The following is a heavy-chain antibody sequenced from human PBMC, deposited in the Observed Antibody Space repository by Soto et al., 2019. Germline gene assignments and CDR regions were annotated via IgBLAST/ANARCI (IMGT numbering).Heavy chain of an antibody. CDR1: GASVSSGDYY. V-gene: IGHV4-30-4*01. CDR2: IYSSGNT. Sequence: SETMYLTCTVSGASVSSGDYYWTWIRQPPGKDLEWIGYIYSSGNTNYNPSLRSRVTMSKDTSKNQFSLNLSSVTAADTAVYYCARRVTGGGERFDPWGQGTLVTVSS. D-gene: IGHD7-27*01. CDR3: ARRVTGGGERFDP. J-gene: IGHJ5*02.